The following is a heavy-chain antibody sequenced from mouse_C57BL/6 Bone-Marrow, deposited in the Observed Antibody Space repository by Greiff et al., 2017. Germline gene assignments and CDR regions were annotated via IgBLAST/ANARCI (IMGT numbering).Heavy chain of an antibody. CDR1: GYTFTDYY. V-gene: IGHV1-26*01. CDR2: INPTNGGT. J-gene: IGHJ4*01. Sequence: EVQLQQSGPELVKPGASVKISCKASGYTFTDYYMNWVKQSHGKSLEWIGDINPTNGGTRYNQKFKGKAKLTVDKSSRQAYMELRSLTSEDSAVYDCARSYGNPLSMDYWGQGTSVTVSS. D-gene: IGHD2-10*02. CDR3: ARSYGNPLSMDY.